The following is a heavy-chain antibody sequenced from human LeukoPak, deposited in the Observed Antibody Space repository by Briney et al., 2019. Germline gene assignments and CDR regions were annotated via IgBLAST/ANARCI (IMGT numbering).Heavy chain of an antibody. V-gene: IGHV4-59*08. Sequence: SETLSLTCTVSGGSMSSYYWSWIRQPPGKGLEWIGYIYYSGSTNYNPSLKSRVTISVDTSKNQFSLKLSSVTAADTAVYYCARLSRGPNPDYWGQGTLVTVSS. J-gene: IGHJ4*02. CDR3: ARLSRGPNPDY. D-gene: IGHD5-12*01. CDR1: GGSMSSYY. CDR2: IYYSGST.